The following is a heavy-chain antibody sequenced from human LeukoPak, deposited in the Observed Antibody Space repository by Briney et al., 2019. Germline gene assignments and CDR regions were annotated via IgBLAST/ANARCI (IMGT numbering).Heavy chain of an antibody. V-gene: IGHV4-39*01. CDR2: VFYTGRT. CDR1: GGSISSSSYY. J-gene: IGHJ5*02. D-gene: IGHD4-11*01. CDR3: ARLPSTAHSNYWGYLDP. Sequence: PSETLSLTCTVSGGSISSSSYYWGWIRQPPGKGLEWIGSVFYTGRTDFNPSLESRVTIFLDTSKNQFSMRLSSVTAADTAVYYCARLPSTAHSNYWGYLDPCGQGTLVTISS.